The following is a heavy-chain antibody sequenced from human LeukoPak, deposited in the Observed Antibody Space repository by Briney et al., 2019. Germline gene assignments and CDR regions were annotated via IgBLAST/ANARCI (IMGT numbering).Heavy chain of an antibody. CDR2: IYYSGST. CDR3: ARGYSGSYGRFDY. Sequence: SETLSLTCTVSGGSISSYYWSWFRQPPGKGLEWIGYIYYSGSTSYNPSLKSRVTISVDTSKNQFSLKLSSVTAADTAVYYCARGYSGSYGRFDYWGQGTLVTVSS. D-gene: IGHD1-26*01. J-gene: IGHJ4*02. V-gene: IGHV4-59*01. CDR1: GGSISSYY.